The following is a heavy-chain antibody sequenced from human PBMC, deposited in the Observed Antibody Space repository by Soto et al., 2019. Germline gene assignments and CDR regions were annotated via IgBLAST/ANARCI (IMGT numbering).Heavy chain of an antibody. J-gene: IGHJ4*02. CDR3: TTQTRSIAEYDYVWGSYRPPPKYYFDY. Sequence: GGSLRLSCAASGFTFSNAWMNWVRQAPGKGLEWVGRIKSKTDGGTTDYAAPVKGRFTISRDDSKNTLYLQMNSLKTEDTAVYYCTTQTRSIAEYDYVWGSYRPPPKYYFDYWGQGTLVTVSS. CDR1: GFTFSNAW. D-gene: IGHD3-16*02. CDR2: IKSKTDGGTT. V-gene: IGHV3-15*07.